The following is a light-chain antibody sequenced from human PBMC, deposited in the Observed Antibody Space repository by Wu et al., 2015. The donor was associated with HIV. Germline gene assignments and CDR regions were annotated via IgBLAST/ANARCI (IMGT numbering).Light chain of an antibody. CDR2: GAS. V-gene: IGKV3-20*01. CDR1: QNVGSSY. J-gene: IGKJ4*01. CDR3: QQLEA. Sequence: EIVVTQSPGTLSLSPGERVTLSCRASQNVGSSYVAWFQQKPGQAPRLLIYGASSRPTDIPDRFSGSGSGTNFILTISRLEPEDFAVYYCQQLEAFGGGTKVEIK.